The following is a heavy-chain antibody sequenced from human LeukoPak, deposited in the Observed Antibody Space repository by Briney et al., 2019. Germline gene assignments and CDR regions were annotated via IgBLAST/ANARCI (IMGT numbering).Heavy chain of an antibody. V-gene: IGHV3-7*01. J-gene: IGHJ4*02. Sequence: ETLPLNCTVSGGSISGYYWSWHRQRPGQGLEWAANIKGDESARHQADAVKRRFTIYRDNAKQSVYLQMSSLRGENTAVYYCARDVGGSLDYWGQGALVTVSS. CDR3: ARDVGGSLDY. CDR1: GGSISGYY. D-gene: IGHD1-26*01. CDR2: IKGDESAR.